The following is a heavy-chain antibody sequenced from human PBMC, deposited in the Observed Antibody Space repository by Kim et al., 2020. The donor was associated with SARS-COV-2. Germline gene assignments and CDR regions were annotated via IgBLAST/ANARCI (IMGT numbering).Heavy chain of an antibody. D-gene: IGHD5-18*01. Sequence: SETLSLTCTVSGGSISSGSYYWSWIRQPAGKGLEWIGRIYTSGSTNYNPSLKSRVTISVDTSKNQFSLKLSSVTAADTAVYYCARDRRDTRKNWFDPWGQGTLVTVSS. J-gene: IGHJ5*02. CDR1: GGSISSGSYY. CDR2: IYTSGST. CDR3: ARDRRDTRKNWFDP. V-gene: IGHV4-61*02.